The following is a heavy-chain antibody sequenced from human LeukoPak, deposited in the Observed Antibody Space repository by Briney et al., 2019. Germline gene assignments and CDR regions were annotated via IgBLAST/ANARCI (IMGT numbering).Heavy chain of an antibody. CDR3: AKAQELGNYEFFLFDY. Sequence: PAGSLSLSCAGSGFTFSNHAMNWVRQAPPNGLGLVSGMRGSGDSTYYADSVKGRFPNSRDNSKNTLYLQMNTLRAEDTAVYYCAKAQELGNYEFFLFDYWGQGTLVTVSS. V-gene: IGHV3-23*01. D-gene: IGHD7-27*01. CDR1: GFTFSNHA. J-gene: IGHJ4*02. CDR2: MRGSGDST.